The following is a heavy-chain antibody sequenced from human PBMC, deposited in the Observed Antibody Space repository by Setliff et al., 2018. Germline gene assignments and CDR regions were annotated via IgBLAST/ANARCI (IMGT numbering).Heavy chain of an antibody. CDR1: RFTFSVYV. V-gene: IGHV3-23*01. Sequence: PGGSLRLSFTASRFTFSVYVMAWVRQAPGKGLEWVSSITGSGGGTYYADSVKGRFIVSRDNSKNTLYLQMNSLRVDDTAIYYCAKELSMAYGNDWGLGTLVTVSS. CDR2: ITGSGGGT. CDR3: AKELSMAYGND. D-gene: IGHD1-1*01. J-gene: IGHJ4*02.